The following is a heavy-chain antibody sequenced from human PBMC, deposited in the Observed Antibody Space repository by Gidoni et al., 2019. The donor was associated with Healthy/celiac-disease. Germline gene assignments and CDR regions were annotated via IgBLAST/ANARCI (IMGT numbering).Heavy chain of an antibody. V-gene: IGHV4-34*01. D-gene: IGHD5-18*01. CDR1: GGSFSGYY. Sequence: QVQLQQWGAGLLKPSETLSLTCAVYGGSFSGYYWSWIRQPPGKGLEWIGEINHSGSTNYNPSLKSRVTISVDTSKNQFSLKLSSVTAADTAVYYCATAIGIQLWIKWGQGTLVTVSS. J-gene: IGHJ4*02. CDR2: INHSGST. CDR3: ATAIGIQLWIK.